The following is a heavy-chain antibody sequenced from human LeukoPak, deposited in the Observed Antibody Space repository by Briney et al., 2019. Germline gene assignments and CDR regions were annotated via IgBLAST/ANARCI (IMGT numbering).Heavy chain of an antibody. J-gene: IGHJ6*03. V-gene: IGHV3-30*02. CDR1: GFTFSSYG. D-gene: IGHD2-2*02. Sequence: GGSLRLSCAASGFTFSSYGMHWVRQAPGKGLEWVAFIRYDGSNKYYADSVKGRFTISRDNSKNTLYLQMNSLRAEDTAVYYCAKEGRDIVVVPAAILYYYYYMDVWGKGTTVTVSS. CDR3: AKEGRDIVVVPAAILYYYYYMDV. CDR2: IRYDGSNK.